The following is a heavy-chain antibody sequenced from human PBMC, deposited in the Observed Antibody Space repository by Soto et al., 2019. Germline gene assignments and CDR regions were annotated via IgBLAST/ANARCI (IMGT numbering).Heavy chain of an antibody. CDR1: GGSFSNFG. D-gene: IGHD5-12*01. Sequence: SVTLSCTSSGGSFSNFGISWVRQAPGQGFEWMGGIVPVFGRPNYAQRFRGRLTITADESTSTGYMELISLRSDDTAVYYCAREGSGYNFWGQGTQVTVSS. J-gene: IGHJ4*02. V-gene: IGHV1-69*01. CDR3: AREGSGYNF. CDR2: IVPVFGRP.